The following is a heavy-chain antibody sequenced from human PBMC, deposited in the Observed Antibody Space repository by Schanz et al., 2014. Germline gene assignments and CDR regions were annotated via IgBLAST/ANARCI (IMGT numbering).Heavy chain of an antibody. V-gene: IGHV4-30-2*01. CDR2: IFHSGST. CDR3: ARLGGYVFDY. D-gene: IGHD3-22*01. J-gene: IGHJ4*02. Sequence: HLQLQESGSGLVKPSQTLSLTCAVSGGSISSGGYSWSWIRQPPGKGLEWIGHIFHSGSTFYNPSLKSQITISVDTSKKQVSLKLSSVTAADTAVYFCARLGGYVFDYWGQGTLVTVSS. CDR1: GGSISSGGYS.